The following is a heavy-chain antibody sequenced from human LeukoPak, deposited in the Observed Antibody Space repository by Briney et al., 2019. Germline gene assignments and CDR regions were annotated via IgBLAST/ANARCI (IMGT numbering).Heavy chain of an antibody. CDR1: GGSFSGYY. CDR3: ARRHLGFCSGGSCRDFDY. D-gene: IGHD2-15*01. J-gene: IGHJ4*02. Sequence: SETLSLTCAVDGGSFSGYYWSSIRQPRGKGLEWIGEIHYSGSTNYNPTLKSRVNISVDTSKNKFSLKLSSVTAADTAVYYCARRHLGFCSGGSCRDFDYWGQGTLVTVSS. CDR2: IHYSGST. V-gene: IGHV4-34*01.